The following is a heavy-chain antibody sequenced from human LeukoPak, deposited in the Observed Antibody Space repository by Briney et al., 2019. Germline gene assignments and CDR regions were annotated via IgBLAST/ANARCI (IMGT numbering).Heavy chain of an antibody. CDR2: IIPIFGTA. V-gene: IGHV1-69*05. CDR1: GGTFSSYA. D-gene: IGHD1-7*01. CDR3: ARTGTTKIQFDP. Sequence: SVKVSCKASGGTFSSYATSWVRQAPGQGLEWMGRIIPIFGTANYAQKFQGRVTITTDESTSTAYMELSSLRSEDTAVYYCARTGTTKIQFDPWGQGTLVTVSS. J-gene: IGHJ5*01.